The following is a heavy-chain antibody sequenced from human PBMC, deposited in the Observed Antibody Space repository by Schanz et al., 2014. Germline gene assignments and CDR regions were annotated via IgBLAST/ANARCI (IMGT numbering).Heavy chain of an antibody. CDR1: GFTFDNYA. V-gene: IGHV3-9*01. Sequence: EVQLVESGGGLVQPGRSLRLSCAASGFTFDNYAMHWVRQAPGKGLEWVSSISWNSGSVAYADSVKGRFTISRDDAKNSLYLQMNSLRAEDTALYYCARARYGLDVWGQGTTVTVSS. CDR2: ISWNSGSV. J-gene: IGHJ6*02. CDR3: ARARYGLDV.